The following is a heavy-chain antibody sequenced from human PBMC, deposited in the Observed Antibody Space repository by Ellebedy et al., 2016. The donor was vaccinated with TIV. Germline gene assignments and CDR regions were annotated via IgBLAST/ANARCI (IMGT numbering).Heavy chain of an antibody. CDR1: GFTFSSYA. CDR3: ARESLRGYSYGSEL. J-gene: IGHJ4*02. D-gene: IGHD5-18*01. Sequence: GESLKISCAASGFTFSSYAMHWVRQAPGKGLEWVAVIWYDGSNKYYADSVKGRFTISRDNSKNTLYLQMNSLRAEDTAVYYCARESLRGYSYGSELWGQGTLVTVSS. CDR2: IWYDGSNK. V-gene: IGHV3-33*08.